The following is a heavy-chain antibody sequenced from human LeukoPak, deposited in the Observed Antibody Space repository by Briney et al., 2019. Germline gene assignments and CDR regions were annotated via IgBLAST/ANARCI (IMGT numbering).Heavy chain of an antibody. Sequence: SGPALVKPTQTLTLTCTFSGFSLSTSGVGVGWIRQPPGKALEWLALIYWDDDKRYSPSLKSRLTITKDTSKNQVVLTMTNMDPVDTATYYCAHSNTNYDILTGYYINYWGQGTLVTVSS. CDR3: AHSNTNYDILTGYYINY. CDR2: IYWDDDK. D-gene: IGHD3-9*01. CDR1: GFSLSTSGVG. V-gene: IGHV2-5*02. J-gene: IGHJ4*02.